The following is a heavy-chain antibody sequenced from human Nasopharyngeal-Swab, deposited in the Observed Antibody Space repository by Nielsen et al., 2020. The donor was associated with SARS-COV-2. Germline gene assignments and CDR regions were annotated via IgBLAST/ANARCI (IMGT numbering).Heavy chain of an antibody. Sequence: GGSLSLSCAASGFSFTIFSMSWVRQAPGKGLEWVSAMSGSGGSTYYADSVKGRFTISRDNSKNTMYLQMNSLRAEDTAVYYCVIVVVTAAGYFQHWGQGTLVTVSS. CDR1: GFSFTIFS. J-gene: IGHJ1*01. V-gene: IGHV3-23*01. CDR2: MSGSGGST. CDR3: VIVVVTAAGYFQH. D-gene: IGHD2-21*02.